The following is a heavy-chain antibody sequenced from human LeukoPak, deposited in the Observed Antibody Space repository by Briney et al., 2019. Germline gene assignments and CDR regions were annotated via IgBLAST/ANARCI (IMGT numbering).Heavy chain of an antibody. D-gene: IGHD5-18*01. CDR2: ISSSGSTI. CDR3: ARQRGYSYVY. CDR1: GFTFSSYE. V-gene: IGHV3-48*03. J-gene: IGHJ4*02. Sequence: PGGSLRLSCAASGFTFSSYEMNRVRQAPGKGLEWVSYISSSGSTIYYADSVKGRFTISRDNAKNSLYLQMNSLRAEDTAVYYCARQRGYSYVYWGQGTLVTVSS.